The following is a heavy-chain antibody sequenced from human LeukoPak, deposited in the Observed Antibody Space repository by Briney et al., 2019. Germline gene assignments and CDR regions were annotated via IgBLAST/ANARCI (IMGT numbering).Heavy chain of an antibody. D-gene: IGHD5-18*01. V-gene: IGHV3-30*18. CDR3: AKERGYSYGHDISHY. CDR1: GFTFSSYG. CDR2: ISYDGSNK. J-gene: IGHJ4*02. Sequence: PGGSLRLSCAASGFTFSSYGMHWVRQAPGKGLEWVAVISYDGSNKYYADSVKGRFTISRDNSKNTLYLQMNSLRAEDTAVYYCAKERGYSYGHDISHYWGQGTLVTVSS.